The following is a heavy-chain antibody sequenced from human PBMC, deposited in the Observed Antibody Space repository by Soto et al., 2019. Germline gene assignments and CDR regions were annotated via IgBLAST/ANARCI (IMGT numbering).Heavy chain of an antibody. V-gene: IGHV3-7*01. Sequence: EVQLLESGGGLVQPGGSLRLSCTASGFTFSDSWMTWVRQAPGKGLEWVARIKPDESEKKYADSVKGRFSISRDNAKNAMCLQMDSLRGEDTAVYYCVRGGSNYASWGQGTLVTVSS. J-gene: IGHJ5*02. CDR2: IKPDESEK. CDR1: GFTFSDSW. D-gene: IGHD4-4*01. CDR3: VRGGSNYAS.